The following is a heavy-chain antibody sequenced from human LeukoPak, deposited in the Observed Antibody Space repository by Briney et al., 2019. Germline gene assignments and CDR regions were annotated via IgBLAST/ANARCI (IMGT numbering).Heavy chain of an antibody. Sequence: GASVKVSCKVSGYTLTELSMHWVRQAPGKGLEWMGGFDPEDGETIYAQKFQGRVTMTEDTSTDTAYMELSSLRSEDTAVYYCATPYYYDSSGNYPFDYWGQGTPVTVSS. J-gene: IGHJ4*02. CDR2: FDPEDGET. CDR1: GYTLTELS. CDR3: ATPYYYDSSGNYPFDY. D-gene: IGHD3-22*01. V-gene: IGHV1-24*01.